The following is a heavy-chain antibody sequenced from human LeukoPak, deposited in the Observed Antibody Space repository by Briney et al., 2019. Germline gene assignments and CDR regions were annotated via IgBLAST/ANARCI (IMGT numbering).Heavy chain of an antibody. CDR2: IIPIFGSP. D-gene: IGHD5-24*01. CDR3: ARDVPVEMTVSGYFDC. J-gene: IGHJ4*02. CDR1: GDTFSSYA. V-gene: IGHV1-69*06. Sequence: SVKVSCKASGDTFSSYAISCVRQAPGQGLEWMGGIIPIFGSPNYAQRFQGRVTITADKSTSTAYMELSSLTYEDTAVYYCARDVPVEMTVSGYFDCWGQGRLV.